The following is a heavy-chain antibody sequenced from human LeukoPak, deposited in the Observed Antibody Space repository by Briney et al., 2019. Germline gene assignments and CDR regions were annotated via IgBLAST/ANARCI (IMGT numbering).Heavy chain of an antibody. J-gene: IGHJ5*02. V-gene: IGHV4-4*07. CDR2: IYTSGNS. CDR3: ARGPSYYDSSGYYLTA. Sequence: PSETLSLTCTVSGGSISSYYWSWIRQPAGKGLEWIGRIYTSGNSNYNPSLKGRVTMSVDTSKNQFSLKLSSVTAADTAVYYCARGPSYYDSSGYYLTAWGQGTLVTVSS. CDR1: GGSISSYY. D-gene: IGHD3-22*01.